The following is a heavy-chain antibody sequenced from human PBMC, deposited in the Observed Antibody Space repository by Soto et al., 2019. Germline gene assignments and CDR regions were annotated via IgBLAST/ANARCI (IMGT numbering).Heavy chain of an antibody. CDR1: GYTFTSYG. J-gene: IGHJ6*02. V-gene: IGHV1-18*01. CDR2: ISAYNGNT. D-gene: IGHD2-8*01. Sequence: QVQLVQSGAEVKKPGASVKVSCKASGYTFTSYGISWVRQAPGQGLEWMGWISAYNGNTNYAQKLQGRVTMPTDTSTSTAYMELRSLRSDDTAVYYCARDKRGYCTNGVCYNGMDVWGQGTTVTVSS. CDR3: ARDKRGYCTNGVCYNGMDV.